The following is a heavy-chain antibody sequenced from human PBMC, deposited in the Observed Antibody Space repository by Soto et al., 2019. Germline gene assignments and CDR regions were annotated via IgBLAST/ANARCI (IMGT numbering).Heavy chain of an antibody. CDR1: GGSISSGDYY. D-gene: IGHD3-10*01. Sequence: SETLSLTCTVSGGSISSGDYYWSRIRQPPGKGLEWIGYIYYSGSTYYNPSLKSRVTISVDTSKNQFSLKLSSVTAADTAVYYCARDRVNRFGESIGWFDPWGQGTLVTVSS. CDR2: IYYSGST. V-gene: IGHV4-30-4*01. CDR3: ARDRVNRFGESIGWFDP. J-gene: IGHJ5*02.